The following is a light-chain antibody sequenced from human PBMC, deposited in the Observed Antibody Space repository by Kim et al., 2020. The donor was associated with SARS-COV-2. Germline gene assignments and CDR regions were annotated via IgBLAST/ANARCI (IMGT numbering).Light chain of an antibody. CDR3: QKYNGAPWT. CDR2: AAS. Sequence: DIQMTQSPSSLSASVGDRVTITCRASQGISKDLAWYRQKPGNAPKLLIFAASALQSGVPTRFSGSGSGTDFTLTISSLQPEDVATYYCQKYNGAPWTFGQGTKVDIK. V-gene: IGKV1-27*01. CDR1: QGISKD. J-gene: IGKJ1*01.